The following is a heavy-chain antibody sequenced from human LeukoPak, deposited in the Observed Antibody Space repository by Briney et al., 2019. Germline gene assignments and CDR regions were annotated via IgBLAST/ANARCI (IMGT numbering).Heavy chain of an antibody. CDR1: GFTFNTYD. CDR3: ARGSTVTTNPLFDY. J-gene: IGHJ4*02. CDR2: IRSSSNM. Sequence: GGSLRLSCAASGFTFNTYDMNRVRQAPGKGLEWVSTIRSSSNMYYADSVKGRFTISRDSAKNSLYLQMNSLRAEDTAVYYCARGSTVTTNPLFDYWGQGTLVTVSS. D-gene: IGHD4-17*01. V-gene: IGHV3-69-1*01.